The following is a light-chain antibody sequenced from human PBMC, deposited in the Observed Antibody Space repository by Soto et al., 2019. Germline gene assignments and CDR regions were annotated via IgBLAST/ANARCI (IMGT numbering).Light chain of an antibody. CDR3: QKSYTTPWK. J-gene: IGKJ1*01. CDR2: AAS. CDR1: QTIGKY. V-gene: IGKV1-39*01. Sequence: DIQMTQSPSSLSASVLYIVTITFRASQTIGKYLNLCQQKPGEAPKVLIFAASSLQSGVPSRFSGSGSGTDFTLTISSLQVEDFATYYCQKSYTTPWKFGQGTKVDIK.